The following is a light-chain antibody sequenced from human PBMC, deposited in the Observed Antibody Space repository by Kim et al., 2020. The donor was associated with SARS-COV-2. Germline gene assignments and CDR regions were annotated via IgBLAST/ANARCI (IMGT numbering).Light chain of an antibody. CDR3: DSWDSSGNHNVV. V-gene: IGLV3-19*02. CDR2: GKN. J-gene: IGLJ2*01. CDR1: SLKTYY. Sequence: SSELTQDPAVSVALGQTVRITCQGHSLKTYYATWYQQKPGQAPVRVIFGKNNRPSGIPHRFSGSNSGNTASLTITGAQAEDEADYYCDSWDSSGNHNVVFGGGTQLTVL.